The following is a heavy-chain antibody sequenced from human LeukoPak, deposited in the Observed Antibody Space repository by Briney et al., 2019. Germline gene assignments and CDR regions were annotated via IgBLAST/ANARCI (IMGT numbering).Heavy chain of an antibody. CDR3: ARDLKKKEVALDY. CDR1: GYTFTSYD. J-gene: IGHJ4*02. Sequence: ASVKVSCKASGYTFTSYDINWVRQATGQGLEWMGWMNPNSGNTGYAQKFQGRVTMTRNTSISTAYMELSRLRSDDTAVYYCARDLKKKEVALDYWGQGTLVTVSS. V-gene: IGHV1-8*02. D-gene: IGHD2-15*01. CDR2: MNPNSGNT.